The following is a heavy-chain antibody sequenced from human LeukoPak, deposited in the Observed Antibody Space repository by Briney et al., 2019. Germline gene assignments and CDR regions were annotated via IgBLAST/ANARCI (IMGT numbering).Heavy chain of an antibody. Sequence: SETLSLTCTVSGYSISSGYFWGWMRQPPGKGLEWIGSIYHSVTAHYNPSLKSRVTISLDTSKNQFSLKLSSVTAADTAVYYCARAYCVGDCSVLHIYFDNWGQGTLVTVSS. J-gene: IGHJ4*02. CDR1: GYSISSGYF. V-gene: IGHV4-38-2*02. D-gene: IGHD2-21*02. CDR3: ARAYCVGDCSVLHIYFDN. CDR2: IYHSVTA.